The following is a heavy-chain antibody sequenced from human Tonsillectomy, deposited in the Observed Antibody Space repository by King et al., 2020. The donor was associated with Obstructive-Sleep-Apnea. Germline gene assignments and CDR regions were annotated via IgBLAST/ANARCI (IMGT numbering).Heavy chain of an antibody. J-gene: IGHJ5*02. V-gene: IGHV4-38-2*02. CDR1: GYSINSGYY. Sequence: QLQESGPGLVKPSETLSLTCTVSGYSINSGYYWGWIRQPPGKGLEWIVSVYHSGNPYYNPSLKSRVTISVHTSQNQFSLRLFSVTAADTAVYYCAREGYGPWGQGALVTVSS. CDR2: VYHSGNP. CDR3: AREGYGP. D-gene: IGHD5-12*01.